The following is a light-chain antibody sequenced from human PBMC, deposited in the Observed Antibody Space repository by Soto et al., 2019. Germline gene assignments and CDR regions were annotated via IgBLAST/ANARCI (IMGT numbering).Light chain of an antibody. J-gene: IGLJ2*01. Sequence: QSVLTQPASVSGSPGQSITSSCTGTSSDLGGYNYVSWYQQHPGNAPKLMIYEVNNRPSGVSNRFSGSKSGNTASLTISGLQADDEANYYCSSYASSSTLVIFGGGTKLTVL. CDR2: EVN. V-gene: IGLV2-14*03. CDR1: SSDLGGYNY. CDR3: SSYASSSTLVI.